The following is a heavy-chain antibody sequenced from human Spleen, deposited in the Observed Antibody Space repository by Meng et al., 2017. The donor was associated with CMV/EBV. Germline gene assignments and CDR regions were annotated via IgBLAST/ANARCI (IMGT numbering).Heavy chain of an antibody. CDR3: AKDRPYQLLPIGYFDY. V-gene: IGHV3-23*01. D-gene: IGHD2-2*01. J-gene: IGHJ4*02. CDR1: GFTFSSYA. Sequence: GESLKISCAASGFTFSSYATSWVRQAPGKGLEWVSAISGSGGGTYYADSVKGRFTISRDNSKNTLYLQMNSLRAEDTAVYYCAKDRPYQLLPIGYFDYWGQGTLVTVSS. CDR2: ISGSGGGT.